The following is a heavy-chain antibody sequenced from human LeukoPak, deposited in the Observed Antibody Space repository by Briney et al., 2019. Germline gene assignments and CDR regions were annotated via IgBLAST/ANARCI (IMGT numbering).Heavy chain of an antibody. D-gene: IGHD5-12*01. Sequence: GASVKVSCKASGGTFSSYAISWVRQAPGQGLEWMGGIIPIFGTANYAQKFQGRVTITTDESTSTAYMELSSLRSEDTAVYYCASNSGYEAGHYYYYMDVWGKGTTVTVYS. J-gene: IGHJ6*03. CDR1: GGTFSSYA. CDR3: ASNSGYEAGHYYYYMDV. CDR2: IIPIFGTA. V-gene: IGHV1-69*05.